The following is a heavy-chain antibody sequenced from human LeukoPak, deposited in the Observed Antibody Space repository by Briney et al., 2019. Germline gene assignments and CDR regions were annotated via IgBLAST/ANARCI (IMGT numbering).Heavy chain of an antibody. CDR3: ARDQISINALDM. Sequence: SETLSLTCTVSGASISGHYLTWIRHAPGKGLEWIGYISYIGGTNYNPSLKSRVTISVDTSKNLFSLKLRSVTAADTAVYYCARDQISINALDMWGQGTMVTVSS. J-gene: IGHJ3*02. CDR2: ISYIGGT. D-gene: IGHD1-14*01. CDR1: GASISGHY. V-gene: IGHV4-59*11.